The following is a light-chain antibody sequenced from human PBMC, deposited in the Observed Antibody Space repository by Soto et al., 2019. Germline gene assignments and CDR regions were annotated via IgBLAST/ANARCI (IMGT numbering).Light chain of an antibody. CDR2: GAS. V-gene: IGKV3-15*01. CDR1: QSVSSN. CDR3: QQYNNWPVMYT. Sequence: EIVMTQSPATLSVSPGERATLSCRASQSVSSNLAWYQQKPGQAPRLLIYGASTRATGIPARFSGSGSGTEFTLTISSLQSEDFAVYYCQQYNNWPVMYTFGQGTKLESK. J-gene: IGKJ2*01.